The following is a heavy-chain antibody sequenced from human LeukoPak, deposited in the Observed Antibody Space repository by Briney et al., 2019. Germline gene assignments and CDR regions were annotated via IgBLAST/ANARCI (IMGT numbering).Heavy chain of an antibody. CDR3: ARESERNDGWFDP. CDR2: VSPKTGRT. D-gene: IGHD1-1*01. Sequence: ASVKVSCKASGYTFSSHDINWVRQATGQGLEWMGWVSPKTGRTGYAQKFQGRVYMSTNASLSTAYMELSSLRSDDTAVYFCARESERNDGWFDPWGQGTLVTVSS. V-gene: IGHV1-8*01. CDR1: GYTFSSHD. J-gene: IGHJ5*02.